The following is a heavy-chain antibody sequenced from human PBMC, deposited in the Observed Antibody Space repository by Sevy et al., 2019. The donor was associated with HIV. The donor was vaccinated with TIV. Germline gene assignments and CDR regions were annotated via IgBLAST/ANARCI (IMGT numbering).Heavy chain of an antibody. J-gene: IGHJ6*03. Sequence: GGSLRLSCAVSGFSFDSYGMTWVRQAPGKGLEWVSAISGSGTRTYYADSVKGRFIISRDNSKNTLDLQMNSLRAEGTVIYYCAKGGGGHYDPDEIAYYFYYYNMDVWGKGTTVTVSS. D-gene: IGHD3-22*01. CDR3: AKGGGGHYDPDEIAYYFYYYNMDV. V-gene: IGHV3-23*01. CDR1: GFSFDSYG. CDR2: ISGSGTRT.